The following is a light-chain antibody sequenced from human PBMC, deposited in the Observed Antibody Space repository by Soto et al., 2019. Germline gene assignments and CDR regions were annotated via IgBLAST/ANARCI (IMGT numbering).Light chain of an antibody. Sequence: DIPMTQSPSTLSTSVGDRVTITCRASKSISSWLAWYQQKPGKAPNLLIYKASNLQSGVPSRFSGSGSGTEFTLTISSLQPDDFAPYYCHQYKSYPYTFDQGTKLEIK. CDR3: HQYKSYPYT. CDR1: KSISSW. J-gene: IGKJ2*01. V-gene: IGKV1-5*03. CDR2: KAS.